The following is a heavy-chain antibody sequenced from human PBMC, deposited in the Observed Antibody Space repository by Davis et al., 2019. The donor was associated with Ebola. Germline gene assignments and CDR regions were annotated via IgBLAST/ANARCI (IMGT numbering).Heavy chain of an antibody. CDR1: GFTFSSYA. CDR3: AKGGYCSGGRCYSDYNYYGMDV. CDR2: ISGSGGST. V-gene: IGHV3-23*01. J-gene: IGHJ6*02. D-gene: IGHD2-15*01. Sequence: GESLKISCAASGFTFSSYAMSWVRQAPGKGLEWVSAISGSGGSTYYADSVKGRFTISRDNSKNTLYLQMNSLRAEDTAVYYCAKGGYCSGGRCYSDYNYYGMDVWGQGTTVTVS.